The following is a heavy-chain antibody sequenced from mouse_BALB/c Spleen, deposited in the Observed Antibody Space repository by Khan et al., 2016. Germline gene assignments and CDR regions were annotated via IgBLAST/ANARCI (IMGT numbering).Heavy chain of an antibody. V-gene: IGHV3-2*02. CDR1: GYSITNDYA. D-gene: IGHD2-4*01. CDR3: AREDYDGTDYGRDF. CDR2: ITYSGST. Sequence: EVQLQESGPGLVKPSQSLSLTCTVTGYSITNDYAWNWIRQFPGNKLEWMGYITYSGSTSYNPSLKSRFSITRDTSKNQFFLQLNSVTSEDTATXYCAREDYDGTDYGRDFWGQGTSATVSA. J-gene: IGHJ4*01.